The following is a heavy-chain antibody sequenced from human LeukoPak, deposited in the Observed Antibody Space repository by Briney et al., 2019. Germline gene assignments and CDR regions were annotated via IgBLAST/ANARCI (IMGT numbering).Heavy chain of an antibody. CDR1: GGSFSGYY. Sequence: PSETLSLTCAVYGGSFSGYYWSWIRQPPGKGLEWIGEINHSGSTNYNPSLKSRVTISVDTSKNQFSLKLSSVTAADTAVYYCARGGRVWFGELFHRYYFDYWGQGTLVTVSS. CDR2: INHSGST. V-gene: IGHV4-34*01. D-gene: IGHD3-10*01. J-gene: IGHJ4*02. CDR3: ARGGRVWFGELFHRYYFDY.